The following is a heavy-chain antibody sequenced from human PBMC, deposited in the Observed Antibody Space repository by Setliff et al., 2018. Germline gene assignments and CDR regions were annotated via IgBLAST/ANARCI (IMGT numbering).Heavy chain of an antibody. V-gene: IGHV4-39*07. CDR2: IYYSGST. CDR3: ARDVRVASSSWFKSAFDI. J-gene: IGHJ3*02. D-gene: IGHD6-13*01. CDR1: GGSISSSSYY. Sequence: PSETLSLTCTVSGGSISSSSYYWGWIRQPPGKGLEWIGSIYYSGSTYYNPSLKSRVTISVDTSKNQFSLKLSSVTAADTAVYYCARDVRVASSSWFKSAFDIWGRGTMVTVSS.